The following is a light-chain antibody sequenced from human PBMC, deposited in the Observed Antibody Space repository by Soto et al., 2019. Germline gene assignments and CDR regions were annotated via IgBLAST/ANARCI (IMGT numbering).Light chain of an antibody. V-gene: IGKV3-20*01. Sequence: EIVLTQSPGTLSLSPGERASLSCRASQKISSRYLAWYLQKPGQAPRFLIYGAASRATGIPDRFSGSGSVTDFTLTISRLEPEDFAVYYCQLRRTFGQGTKVDI. J-gene: IGKJ1*01. CDR3: QLRRT. CDR1: QKISSRY. CDR2: GAA.